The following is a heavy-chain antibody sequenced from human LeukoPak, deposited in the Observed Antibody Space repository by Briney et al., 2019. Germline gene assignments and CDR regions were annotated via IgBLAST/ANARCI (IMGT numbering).Heavy chain of an antibody. CDR1: GYTFSAYY. CDR3: ASEAFCVGGSCQLHRVAS. V-gene: IGHV1-2*02. D-gene: IGHD2-15*01. CDR2: IDTNSGAT. Sequence: GAPVKVSCKASGYTFSAYYMHWVRQAPGQGLDWMGWIDTNSGATKYAQKFQGRVTITRDTSIGTAYMELSTLISDDTAVYYCASEAFCVGGSCQLHRVASWGPGTLVTVSS. J-gene: IGHJ4*02.